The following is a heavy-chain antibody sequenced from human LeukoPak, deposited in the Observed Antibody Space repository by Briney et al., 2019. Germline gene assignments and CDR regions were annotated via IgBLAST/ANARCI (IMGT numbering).Heavy chain of an antibody. Sequence: GGSLRLSCAASGFTLSSYAMSWVRQAPGEGLEWVSGISGSGGSTYYADSVKGRFTISRDKSKNTLYLQMNSLRAEDTAVYYCAKETYYDVLTGQSFDYWGLGTLVTVSS. J-gene: IGHJ4*02. CDR3: AKETYYDVLTGQSFDY. CDR2: ISGSGGST. V-gene: IGHV3-23*01. CDR1: GFTLSSYA. D-gene: IGHD3-9*01.